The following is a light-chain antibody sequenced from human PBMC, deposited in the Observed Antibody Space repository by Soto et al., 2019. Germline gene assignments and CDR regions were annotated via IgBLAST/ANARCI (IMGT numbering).Light chain of an antibody. CDR3: CSYVGSYTSYV. Sequence: QSALTQPRSVSGSPGQSVTISCTGTSSDVGGYNFVSWYQQHPGKAPKFMIYDVTKRPSGVPDRFSGSKSGNPASLTISGLLAEDEADYYCCSYVGSYTSYVFGTGTKLTVL. J-gene: IGLJ1*01. CDR2: DVT. V-gene: IGLV2-11*01. CDR1: SSDVGGYNF.